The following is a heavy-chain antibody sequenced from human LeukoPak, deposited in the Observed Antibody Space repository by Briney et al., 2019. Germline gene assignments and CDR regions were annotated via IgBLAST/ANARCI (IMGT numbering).Heavy chain of an antibody. CDR3: ARTGTGGDLDI. D-gene: IGHD2-8*02. J-gene: IGHJ3*02. Sequence: GGSLRLSCAASGFTISNNYMSWVRQAPGKGLVWVSRNSDGTSTIYADSVKGRFTISRDNAKSTVYLQMNSLRAEDTAVYYCARTGTGGDLDIWGQGTMVTVSS. CDR2: NSDGTST. V-gene: IGHV3-74*01. CDR1: GFTISNNY.